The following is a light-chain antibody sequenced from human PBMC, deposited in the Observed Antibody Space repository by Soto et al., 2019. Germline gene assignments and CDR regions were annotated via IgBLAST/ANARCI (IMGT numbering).Light chain of an antibody. CDR1: QSVSSN. CDR2: GAS. J-gene: IGKJ4*01. CDR3: QQYNNWPS. Sequence: EIVMTQSPATLSVSPGERATLSCSASQSVSSNLACYQQKPGQAPRLLIYGASTRATGIAARFSGSGSGTEFTLTISGLQSEDFAVYYWQQYNNWPSFGGGTKVEIK. V-gene: IGKV3-15*01.